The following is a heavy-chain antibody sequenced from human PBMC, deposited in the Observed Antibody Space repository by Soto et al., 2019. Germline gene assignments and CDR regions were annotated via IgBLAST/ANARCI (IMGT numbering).Heavy chain of an antibody. J-gene: IGHJ4*02. CDR3: ASANCGGDCSYRHDRYYFES. CDR2: IFYSGST. Sequence: QVQLQESGPGPVKPSQSLSLTCTVSGGSITSDDYYWSWIRQPPGRGLEWIGYIFYSGSTHYNPSLKSRFIISLDTSKKQVSLKLSSVTAADTAVYYCASANCGGDCSYRHDRYYFESWGQGTLVTVSS. CDR1: GGSITSDDYY. V-gene: IGHV4-30-4*01. D-gene: IGHD2-21*02.